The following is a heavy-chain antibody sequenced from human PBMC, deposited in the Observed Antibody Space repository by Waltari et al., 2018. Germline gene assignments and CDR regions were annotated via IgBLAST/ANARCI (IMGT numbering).Heavy chain of an antibody. V-gene: IGHV3-66*02. CDR1: GFPVSRNY. Sequence: EVQLVESGGGLVQPGGSLRLSCAASGFPVSRNYMSWVRQAPGKGLEWVSVIYSGGSTYYADSVKGRFTISRDNSKNTLYLQMNSLRAEDTAVYYCARDSRYSGNFDYWGQGTLVTVSS. CDR3: ARDSRYSGNFDY. D-gene: IGHD1-26*01. J-gene: IGHJ4*02. CDR2: IYSGGST.